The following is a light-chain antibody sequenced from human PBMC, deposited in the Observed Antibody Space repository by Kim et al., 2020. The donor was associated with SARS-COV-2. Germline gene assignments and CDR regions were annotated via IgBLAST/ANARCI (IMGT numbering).Light chain of an antibody. CDR2: DLF. CDR1: QSVSSIY. Sequence: PGERGTLSCGVSQSVSSIYSGGYQQKPGLAPRLLIYDLFTRAPGIPDRFSRSGSGTYFTLTISRLRPEDCEVDYCQHHASRLPFGGGSTVDI. J-gene: IGKJ4*01. V-gene: IGKV3D-20*01. CDR3: QHHASRLP.